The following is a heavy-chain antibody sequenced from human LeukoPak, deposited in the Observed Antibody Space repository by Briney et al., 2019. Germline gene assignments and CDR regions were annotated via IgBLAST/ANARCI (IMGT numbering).Heavy chain of an antibody. CDR2: INHSGST. Sequence: PSETLSLTCAVYGGSFSGYYWSWIRQPPGKGLEWIGEINHSGSTNYNPSLKSRVTISVDTSKNQFSLKLSSVTAADTAVYYCARVFGGRLLLPRPLYYYYGMDVWGQGTTVTVSS. CDR3: ARVFGGRLLLPRPLYYYYGMDV. D-gene: IGHD3-22*01. V-gene: IGHV4-34*01. J-gene: IGHJ6*02. CDR1: GGSFSGYY.